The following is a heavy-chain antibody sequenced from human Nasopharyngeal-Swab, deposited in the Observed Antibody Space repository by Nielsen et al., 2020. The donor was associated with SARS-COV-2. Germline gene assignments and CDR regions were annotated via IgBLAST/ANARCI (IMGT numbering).Heavy chain of an antibody. J-gene: IGHJ6*02. D-gene: IGHD2-2*01. CDR1: GYSFTSYW. V-gene: IGHV5-51*01. CDR2: IYPGDSDT. CDR3: ARLGYCSSTSCYERAGMDV. Sequence: GEALKILWKGSGYSFTSYWDGRVGRMAGKGLEWMGIIYPGDSDTRYSPSFQGQVTISADKSISTAYLQWSSLKASDTAMYYCARLGYCSSTSCYERAGMDVWGQGTTVTVSS.